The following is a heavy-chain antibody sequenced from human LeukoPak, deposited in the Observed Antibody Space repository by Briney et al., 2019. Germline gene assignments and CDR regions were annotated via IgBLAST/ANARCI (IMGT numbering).Heavy chain of an antibody. CDR2: INPSGGST. D-gene: IGHD3-16*01. Sequence: ASVKVSCKASGYTFTGYYMHWVRQAPGQGLEWMGIINPSGGSTSYAQKFQGRVTMTRDTSTSTVYMELSSLRSEDTAVYYCAGGRFFGLLGGEGFDPWGQGTLVTVSS. CDR3: AGGRFFGLLGGEGFDP. V-gene: IGHV1-46*01. J-gene: IGHJ5*02. CDR1: GYTFTGYY.